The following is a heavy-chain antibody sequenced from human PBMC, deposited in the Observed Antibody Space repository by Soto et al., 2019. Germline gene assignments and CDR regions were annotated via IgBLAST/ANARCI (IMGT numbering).Heavy chain of an antibody. V-gene: IGHV3-13*01. CDR2: IGTAGDT. D-gene: IGHD6-13*01. Sequence: LXLSCDASGFTCSVFYMHWVRQPTGKGLEWVSSIGTAGDTYYAVSVKGRFTISRDNAKNSLSLQMNSLRAGDMAVYFCAKSQEIGTHFFDSWGQGTQVTSPQ. CDR3: AKSQEIGTHFFDS. J-gene: IGHJ4*02. CDR1: GFTCSVFY.